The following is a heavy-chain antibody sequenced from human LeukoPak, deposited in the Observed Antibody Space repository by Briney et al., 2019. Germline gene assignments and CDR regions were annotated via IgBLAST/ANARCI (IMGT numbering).Heavy chain of an antibody. CDR1: GYTFTSYY. J-gene: IGHJ6*03. V-gene: IGHV1-46*01. D-gene: IGHD2-2*01. Sequence: ASVKVSCKASGYTFTSYYMHWVRQAPGQGLEWMGIINPSGGSTSYAQKFQGRVTMTRDMSTSTVYMELSSLRSEDTAVYYCASGYCSSTSCYSGYYYMDVWGKGTTATVSS. CDR2: INPSGGST. CDR3: ASGYCSSTSCYSGYYYMDV.